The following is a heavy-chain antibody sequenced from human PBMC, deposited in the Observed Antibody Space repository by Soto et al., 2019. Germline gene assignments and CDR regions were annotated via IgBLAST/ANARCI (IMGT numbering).Heavy chain of an antibody. CDR2: VYYSGNT. Sequence: QVQLQESGPGLVKPSQTLSLTCTVSGGSISRGGYYWSWIRRHPGKGLEWIGYVYYSGNTYYNPSLRRRVTISVDTSKNQFSLKLSSVTAADTAVYYCARDLWSGNYFSYGMDVWGQGTTVTVSS. CDR1: GGSISRGGYY. J-gene: IGHJ6*02. CDR3: ARDLWSGNYFSYGMDV. D-gene: IGHD3-3*01. V-gene: IGHV4-31*03.